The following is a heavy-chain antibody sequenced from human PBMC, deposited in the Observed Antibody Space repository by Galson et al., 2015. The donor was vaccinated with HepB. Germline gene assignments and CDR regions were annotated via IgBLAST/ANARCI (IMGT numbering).Heavy chain of an antibody. CDR2: IWYDGSNK. Sequence: SLRLSCAASGFTFSSYGMHWVRQAPGKGLEWVAVIWYDGSNKYYADSVKGRFTISRDNSKNTLYLQMNSLRAEDTAVYYCASSLHYLEWLLKYWGQGTLVTVSS. D-gene: IGHD3-3*01. CDR1: GFTFSSYG. V-gene: IGHV3-33*01. J-gene: IGHJ4*02. CDR3: ASSLHYLEWLLKY.